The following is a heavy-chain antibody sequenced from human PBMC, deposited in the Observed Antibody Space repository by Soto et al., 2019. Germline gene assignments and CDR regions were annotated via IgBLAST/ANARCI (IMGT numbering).Heavy chain of an antibody. J-gene: IGHJ4*02. V-gene: IGHV2-5*02. CDR2: IYWEDDK. D-gene: IGHD4-17*01. CDR1: GFSLSTSGVG. Sequence: SGPTLVNPTQTLTLTCTFSGFSLSTSGVGVGWIRQPPGKALEWLALIYWEDDKRYSPSLKSRLTITKDTSKNQVVHTMTNIDPVDTATYYCAHSISYGGNFDYFDYWGQGTLVTVSS. CDR3: AHSISYGGNFDYFDY.